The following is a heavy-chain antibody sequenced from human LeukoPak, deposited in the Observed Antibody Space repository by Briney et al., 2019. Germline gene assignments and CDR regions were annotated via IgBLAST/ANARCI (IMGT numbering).Heavy chain of an antibody. Sequence: GGSLRLSGAASEFSFSSYAMSWVRQAPGKGLNWVSTISGSGASTYYAESVKGRFTISRDNSKNTPYLQMNSLRAEDTAVYYCAKGPVSGVRYSYGGDDAFDIWGQGTMVTVSS. CDR2: ISGSGAST. J-gene: IGHJ3*02. CDR1: EFSFSSYA. D-gene: IGHD5-18*01. V-gene: IGHV3-23*01. CDR3: AKGPVSGVRYSYGGDDAFDI.